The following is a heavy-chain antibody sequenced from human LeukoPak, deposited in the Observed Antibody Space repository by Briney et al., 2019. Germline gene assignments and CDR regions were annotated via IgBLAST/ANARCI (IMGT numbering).Heavy chain of an antibody. V-gene: IGHV3-33*08. CDR2: IWYDGSNK. D-gene: IGHD5-24*01. CDR1: EFTISRYW. CDR3: VRRGGSDGWGAFDI. Sequence: GGSLRLSCAASEFTISRYWMHWVRQAPGKGLVWVAVIWYDGSNKYYADSVKGRFTISRDNSKNTLSLQMNSLSREDTAIYYCVRRGGSDGWGAFDIWGQGTVVTVSS. J-gene: IGHJ3*02.